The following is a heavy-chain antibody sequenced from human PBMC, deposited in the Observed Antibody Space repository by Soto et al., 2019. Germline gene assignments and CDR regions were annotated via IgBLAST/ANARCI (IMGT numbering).Heavy chain of an antibody. CDR1: GFTFSSYS. Sequence: GGSLRISCAASGFTFSSYSMNWVRQAPGKGLEWVSYISSSSSTIYYADSVKGRFTISRDNAKNSLYLQMNSLRDEDTAVYYCAREYQHTQKTHGIDYWGQGTLVTVSS. CDR2: ISSSSSTI. D-gene: IGHD3-3*02. J-gene: IGHJ4*02. CDR3: AREYQHTQKTHGIDY. V-gene: IGHV3-48*02.